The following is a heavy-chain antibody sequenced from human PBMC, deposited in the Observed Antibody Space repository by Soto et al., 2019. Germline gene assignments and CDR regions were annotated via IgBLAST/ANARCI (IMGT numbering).Heavy chain of an antibody. CDR2: ISYDGSNK. CDR1: GFTFSSYG. D-gene: IGHD3-22*01. CDR3: AKDLDYYDSSGYYPDY. V-gene: IGHV3-30*18. Sequence: GGSLRLSCAASGFTFSSYGMHWVRQAPGKGLEWVAVISYDGSNKYYADSVKGRFTISRDNSKNTLYLQMNSLRAEDTAVYYCAKDLDYYDSSGYYPDYWGQGTLVTVSS. J-gene: IGHJ4*02.